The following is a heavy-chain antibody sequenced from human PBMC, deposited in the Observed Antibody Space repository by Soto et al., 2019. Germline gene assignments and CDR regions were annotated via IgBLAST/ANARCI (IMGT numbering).Heavy chain of an antibody. V-gene: IGHV4-30-4*01. CDR1: GGSISSGDYY. D-gene: IGHD3-10*01. Sequence: PSETLSLTCTVSGGSISSGDYYWSWIRQPPGKGLEWIGYIYYSGSAYLNPSLKSRVTISIDTSKNQFSLKLSSVTAADTAVYYCARGIRFGEGHYYYYGMDVWGQGTTVTVSS. CDR2: IYYSGSA. J-gene: IGHJ6*02. CDR3: ARGIRFGEGHYYYYGMDV.